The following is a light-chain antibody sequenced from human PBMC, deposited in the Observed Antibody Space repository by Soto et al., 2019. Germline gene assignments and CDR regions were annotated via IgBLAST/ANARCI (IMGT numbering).Light chain of an antibody. Sequence: QSVLTQPPSVSAAPGQKVTMSCSGGSSNIGSYYVSWHQQLPGTAPKLLIYENDKRPSGIPDRFPGSKSGTSATLGITGLQTGEEADYYCGTWDSSLSIFVFGTGTQLTVL. CDR1: SSNIGSYY. V-gene: IGLV1-51*02. CDR2: END. J-gene: IGLJ1*01. CDR3: GTWDSSLSIFV.